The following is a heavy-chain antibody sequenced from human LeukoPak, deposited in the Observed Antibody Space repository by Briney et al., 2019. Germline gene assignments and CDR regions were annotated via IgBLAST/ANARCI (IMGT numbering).Heavy chain of an antibody. CDR3: AGPSGYFRHDAFDI. D-gene: IGHD3-22*01. CDR1: GGSISSSSYF. Sequence: SETLSLTCTVSGGSISSSSYFWGWIRQPPGKGLEWIGSIYYSGSTYYNPSLKSRVTISVDTSKNQFSLKLSSVTAADTAVYYRAGPSGYFRHDAFDIWGQGTMVTVSS. J-gene: IGHJ3*02. CDR2: IYYSGST. V-gene: IGHV4-39*01.